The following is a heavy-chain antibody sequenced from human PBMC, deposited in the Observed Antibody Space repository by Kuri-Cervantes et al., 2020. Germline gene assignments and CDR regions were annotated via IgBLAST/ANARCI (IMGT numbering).Heavy chain of an antibody. D-gene: IGHD2-21*02. Sequence: GSLTLSCAVYGGSFSGYYWSWIRQPPGKGLVWIGEINHSGSTNYNPSLKSRVTISVDTSKTQFSLKLSSVTAADTAVYYCATRGAYCGGDCYPGDAFDIWGQGTMVTVSS. CDR2: INHSGST. V-gene: IGHV4-34*01. CDR1: GGSFSGYY. CDR3: ATRGAYCGGDCYPGDAFDI. J-gene: IGHJ3*02.